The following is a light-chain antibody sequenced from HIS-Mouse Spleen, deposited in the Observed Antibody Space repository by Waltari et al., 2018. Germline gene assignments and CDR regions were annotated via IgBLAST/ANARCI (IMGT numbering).Light chain of an antibody. CDR1: QSVSSSY. CDR2: GAS. CDR3: QQYGSSPRLT. J-gene: IGKJ4*01. V-gene: IGKV3-20*01. Sequence: EIVLTQSPGTLSLSPGERATLSCMASQSVSSSYLAWYQQKPGQAPRLLIYGASRRATGIPDRFSGSGSGTDFTLTISRLEPEDFAVYYCQQYGSSPRLTFGGGTKVEIK.